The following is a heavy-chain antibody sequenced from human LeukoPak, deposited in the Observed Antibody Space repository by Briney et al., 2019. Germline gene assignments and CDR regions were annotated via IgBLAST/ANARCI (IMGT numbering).Heavy chain of an antibody. CDR2: IRYDGSNK. Sequence: PGGSLRLSCVASGFTFSSNGMHWVRQAPGKGLEWVAFIRYDGSNKYYADSVKGRFTISRDNSKNTLYLQMNSLRAEDTAVYYCAKDRGGGSYVDYWGQGTLVTVSS. CDR1: GFTFSSNG. D-gene: IGHD1-26*01. V-gene: IGHV3-30*02. CDR3: AKDRGGGSYVDY. J-gene: IGHJ4*02.